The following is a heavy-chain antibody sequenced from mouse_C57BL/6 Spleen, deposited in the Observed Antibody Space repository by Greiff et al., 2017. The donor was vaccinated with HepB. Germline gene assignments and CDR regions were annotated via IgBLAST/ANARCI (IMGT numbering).Heavy chain of an antibody. D-gene: IGHD2-2*01. CDR1: GYAFTNYL. Sequence: QVQLQQSGAELVRPGTSVKVSCKASGYAFTNYLIEWVKQRPGQGLEWIGVINPGSGGTNYNEKFKGKATLTADKSSSTAYMQLSSLTSEDSAVDFCARSGLRQAWFAYWGQGTLVTVSA. J-gene: IGHJ3*01. CDR3: ARSGLRQAWFAY. V-gene: IGHV1-54*01. CDR2: INPGSGGT.